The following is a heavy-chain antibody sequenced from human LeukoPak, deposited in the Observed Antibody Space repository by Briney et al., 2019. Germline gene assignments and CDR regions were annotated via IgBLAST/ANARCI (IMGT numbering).Heavy chain of an antibody. CDR2: IKQDGSEK. D-gene: IGHD6-13*01. CDR3: ARDWQWQQLDGDAFDI. J-gene: IGHJ3*02. Sequence: GGSLRLSCAASGFTFSGYWMSGVRQAPGKGLEWVANIKQDGSEKYYVDSVKGRFTISRDNAKNSLFLQMNSLRAEDTAVYYCARDWQWQQLDGDAFDIWGQGTMVTVSS. V-gene: IGHV3-7*04. CDR1: GFTFSGYW.